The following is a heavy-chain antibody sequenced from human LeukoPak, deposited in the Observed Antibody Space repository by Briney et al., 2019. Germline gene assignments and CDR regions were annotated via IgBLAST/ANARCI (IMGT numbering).Heavy chain of an antibody. CDR1: GGSISSGGYS. V-gene: IGHV4-30-2*01. D-gene: IGHD1-26*01. J-gene: IGHJ4*02. CDR2: IYHSGST. Sequence: NPSETLSLTCAVSGGSISSGGYSWSWIRQPPGKGLEWIGYIYHSGSTYYNPSLKSRVTISVDRSKNQFSLKLSSVTTADTAVYYCAREEGGSYPPLLDYWGQGTLVTVSS. CDR3: AREEGGSYPPLLDY.